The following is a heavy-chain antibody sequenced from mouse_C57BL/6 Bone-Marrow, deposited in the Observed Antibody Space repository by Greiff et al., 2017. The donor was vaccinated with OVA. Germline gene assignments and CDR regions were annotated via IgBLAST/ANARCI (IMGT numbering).Heavy chain of an antibody. Sequence: QVQLQQSGPGLVQPSQSLSITCKVSGFSLTSYGVHRVRQSPGKGREWLGVNWSGGSTDYNEAFISRLSISKDNYKSQVFFKMNILQADYTAIYDCARNSLNSDVDYAMDYWGQGTSVTVSS. J-gene: IGHJ4*01. CDR3: ARNSLNSDVDYAMDY. CDR1: GFSLTSYG. D-gene: IGHD4-1*02. V-gene: IGHV2-2*01. CDR2: NWSGGST.